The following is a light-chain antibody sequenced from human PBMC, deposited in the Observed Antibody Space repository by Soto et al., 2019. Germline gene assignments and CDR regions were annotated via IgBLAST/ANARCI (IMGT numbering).Light chain of an antibody. CDR2: DAS. Sequence: EIVMTQSPVTLSVSPGERATLSCRASQSVSRKLVWYQQKPGQAPRLLIYDASSRATGIPDRFSGGGSGTDFTLTIIGLEPEDFAVYYCQQYGSLPTFGQGTKVDIK. CDR1: QSVSRK. J-gene: IGKJ1*01. CDR3: QQYGSLPT. V-gene: IGKV3-20*01.